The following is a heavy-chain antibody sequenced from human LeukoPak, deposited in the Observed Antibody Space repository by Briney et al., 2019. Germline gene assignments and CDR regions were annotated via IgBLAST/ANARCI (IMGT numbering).Heavy chain of an antibody. D-gene: IGHD6-19*01. CDR3: AKDDSGWYNAGPVT. Sequence: QPGGSLRLSCAASGFSFSSFSMNWVRQAPGKGLEWVSDISSSGDAINYADSVKGRFTISRDNAKNSLYLQMNSLRAEDTAVYYCAKDDSGWYNAGPVTWGQGTLVTVSS. V-gene: IGHV3-48*01. CDR2: ISSSGDAI. CDR1: GFSFSSFS. J-gene: IGHJ5*02.